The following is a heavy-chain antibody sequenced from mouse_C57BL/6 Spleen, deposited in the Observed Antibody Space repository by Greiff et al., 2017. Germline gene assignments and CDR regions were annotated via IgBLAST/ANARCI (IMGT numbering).Heavy chain of an antibody. Sequence: EVQRVESEGGLVQPGSSMKLSCTASGFTFSDYYMAWVRQVPEKGLEWVANINYDGSSTYYLDSLKSRFIISRDNAKNILYLQMSSLKSEDTATYYCARERYPYAMDYWGQGTSVTVSS. V-gene: IGHV5-16*01. CDR2: INYDGSST. CDR3: ARERYPYAMDY. D-gene: IGHD2-14*01. CDR1: GFTFSDYY. J-gene: IGHJ4*01.